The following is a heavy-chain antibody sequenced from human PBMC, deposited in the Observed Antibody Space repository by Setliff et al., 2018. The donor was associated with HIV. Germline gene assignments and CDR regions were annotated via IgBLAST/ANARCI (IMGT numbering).Heavy chain of an antibody. CDR2: INYSEIT. CDR3: ARDPGGLYCTSSSCQEGCFDP. D-gene: IGHD2-2*01. V-gene: IGHV4-59*11. J-gene: IGHJ5*02. CDR1: GGSITSHY. Sequence: SETLSLTCSLSGGSITSHYWNWIRQHPGKGREWSGSINYSEITNYNPSLRGRFSITVDTSKSQISLRLNSVRAADTAVYYCARDPGGLYCTSSSCQEGCFDPWGQGALVTVSS.